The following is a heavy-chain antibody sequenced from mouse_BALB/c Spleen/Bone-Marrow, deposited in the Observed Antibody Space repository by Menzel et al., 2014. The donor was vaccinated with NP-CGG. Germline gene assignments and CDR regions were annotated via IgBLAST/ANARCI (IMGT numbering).Heavy chain of an antibody. CDR2: IDTSDSYT. J-gene: IGHJ1*01. CDR1: GYTFTDYW. CDR3: ARDYYGRGWYFDV. D-gene: IGHD1-1*01. V-gene: IGHV1-69*01. Sequence: VQGVESGAELVMPGASVKMSCKASGYTFTDYWMHWVKQRPGQGLEWIGAIDTSDSYTSYNQKFKGKATLTVDGSSSTAYMQLSSLTSEDSAVYYCARDYYGRGWYFDVWGAGTTVTVSS.